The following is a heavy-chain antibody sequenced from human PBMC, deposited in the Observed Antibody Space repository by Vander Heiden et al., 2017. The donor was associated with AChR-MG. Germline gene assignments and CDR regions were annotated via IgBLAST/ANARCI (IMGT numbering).Heavy chain of an antibody. J-gene: IGHJ5*02. CDR1: GGSISSYY. CDR3: ARVYLHYYDSSGYYYVFDP. V-gene: IGHV4-4*07. Sequence: QVQLQESGPGLVKPSETLSLTCTVSGGSISSYYWSWLRQPSGKGLEWIGRIYTSGSTNYNPSRKSRVTMSVDTSKNQFSLKLSSVTAADTAVYYCARVYLHYYDSSGYYYVFDPWGQGTLVTVSS. CDR2: IYTSGST. D-gene: IGHD3-22*01.